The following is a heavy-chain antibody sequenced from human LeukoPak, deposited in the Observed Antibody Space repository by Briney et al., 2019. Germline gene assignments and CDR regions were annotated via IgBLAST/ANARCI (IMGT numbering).Heavy chain of an antibody. CDR1: GFTFSSYS. D-gene: IGHD1-1*01. J-gene: IGHJ6*02. CDR3: ASRGRLEYGMDV. Sequence: PGGSLRLSCAASGFTFSSYSMNWVRQAPGKGLEWVSSISSSSYIYYADSVKGRFTIPRDNAKNSLYLQMNSLKAEDTAVYYCASRGRLEYGMDVWGQGTTVTVSS. V-gene: IGHV3-21*01. CDR2: ISSSSYI.